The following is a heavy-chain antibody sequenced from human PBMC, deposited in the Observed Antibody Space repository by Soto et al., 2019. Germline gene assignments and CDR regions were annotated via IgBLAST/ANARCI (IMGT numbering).Heavy chain of an antibody. CDR3: ARDLVVVVAAYGMDV. CDR2: IWYDGSNK. D-gene: IGHD2-15*01. J-gene: IGHJ6*02. CDR1: GVTFSSYG. Sequence: GGSLRLSCAASGVTFSSYGMHWVRQAPGKGLEWVAVIWYDGSNKYYADSVKGRFTISRDNSKNTLYLQMNSLRAEDTAVYYCARDLVVVVAAYGMDVWGQGTTVTVSS. V-gene: IGHV3-33*01.